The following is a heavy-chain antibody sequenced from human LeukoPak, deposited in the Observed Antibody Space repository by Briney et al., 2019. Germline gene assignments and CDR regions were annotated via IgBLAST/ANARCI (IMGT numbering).Heavy chain of an antibody. CDR3: ARGSSTSCGGGCYYHGMDV. D-gene: IGHD2-2*01. CDR2: IYYSGST. J-gene: IGHJ6*02. CDR1: GGSISSSSYY. Sequence: PSETLSLTCTVSGGSISSSSYYWGWIRQPPGKGLEWIGSIYYSGSTYYNPSLKSRVTISVDTSKNQFSLKLSSVTAADTAVYYCARGSSTSCGGGCYYHGMDVWGQGTTVTVSS. V-gene: IGHV4-39*01.